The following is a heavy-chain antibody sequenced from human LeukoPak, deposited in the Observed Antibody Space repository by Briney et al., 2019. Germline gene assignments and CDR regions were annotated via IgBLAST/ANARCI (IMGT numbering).Heavy chain of an antibody. Sequence: SETLSLTCTVSDDSISDYYRGWIRQPPGKGLEWIGYIHNSGTSTYNLSLKSRVTISLDMSKNQFSLNLNSVTAADTAVYYCTRRVARTGIYAYDIWGQGTMVTVSS. V-gene: IGHV4-59*01. J-gene: IGHJ3*02. CDR1: DDSISDYY. CDR3: TRRVARTGIYAYDI. CDR2: IHNSGTS. D-gene: IGHD1-1*01.